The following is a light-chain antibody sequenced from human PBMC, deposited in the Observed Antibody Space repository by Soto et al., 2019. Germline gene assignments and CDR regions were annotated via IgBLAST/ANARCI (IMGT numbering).Light chain of an antibody. CDR2: GAS. J-gene: IGKJ2*01. V-gene: IGKV3-20*01. Sequence: IVLTQSPDTLSLSPGERASLSCRASRSVSFAYVAWYQLRPGQAPRLLIYGASSRATGIPDRFRGSGSGRDFTLTIGRLEPEDSAVYYCQQYVTPPYTFGQGIKLEI. CDR1: RSVSFAY. CDR3: QQYVTPPYT.